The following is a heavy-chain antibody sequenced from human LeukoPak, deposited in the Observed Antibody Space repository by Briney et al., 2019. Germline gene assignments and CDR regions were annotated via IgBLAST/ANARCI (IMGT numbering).Heavy chain of an antibody. D-gene: IGHD4-17*01. CDR1: GGSISSYY. J-gene: IGHJ3*02. V-gene: IGHV4-59*01. CDR3: AREGTGTTVTTGYADAFDI. CDR2: IYYSGST. Sequence: PSETLSLTCTVSGGSISSYYWSWIRQPPGKGLEWIGYIYYSGSTNYNPSLKSRVTISVDTSKKQFSLKLSSVTAADTAVYYCAREGTGTTVTTGYADAFDIWGQGTMVTVSS.